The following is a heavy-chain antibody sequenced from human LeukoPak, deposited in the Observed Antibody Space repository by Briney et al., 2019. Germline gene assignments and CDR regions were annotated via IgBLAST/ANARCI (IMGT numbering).Heavy chain of an antibody. CDR1: GGSFSEYY. Sequence: TSETLSLTCAVYGGSFSEYYWNWIRQSPGEGLEWIGEISHSGGIKYNPSLKSRVTMSPDTSKNQFSLKLGSVTAADTAIYYCATPFVTRGIISAYWGQGTPVTVSS. CDR3: ATPFVTRGIISAY. J-gene: IGHJ4*02. CDR2: ISHSGGI. D-gene: IGHD3-10*01. V-gene: IGHV4-34*01.